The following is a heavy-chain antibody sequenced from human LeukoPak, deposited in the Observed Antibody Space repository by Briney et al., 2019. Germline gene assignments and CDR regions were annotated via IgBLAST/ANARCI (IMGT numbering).Heavy chain of an antibody. Sequence: ASVKVSCKASGYSFTSHDINWVRHATGQGLEWMGWMKPNSGKTGYAQKFQGRVTMTSDTSISTAYMELSSLKSEDTAVYYCVRWADTPFDHWGQGTVVTVSS. CDR2: MKPNSGKT. CDR1: GYSFTSHD. CDR3: VRWADTPFDH. V-gene: IGHV1-8*01. J-gene: IGHJ5*02. D-gene: IGHD5-18*01.